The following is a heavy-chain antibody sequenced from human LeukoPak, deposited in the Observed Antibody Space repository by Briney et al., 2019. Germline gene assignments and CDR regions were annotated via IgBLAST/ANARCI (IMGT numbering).Heavy chain of an antibody. CDR2: IFYSGST. Sequence: SETLSLTCTVSGDSITSSSRVYYWGWIRQPPGKGLEWIGYIFYSGSTNYNPSLKSRVTISVDTSKNQISLKLSSVTAADTAVYYCARDSAGTEYFQHWGQGTLVTVSS. CDR1: GDSITSSSRVYY. J-gene: IGHJ1*01. D-gene: IGHD3-10*01. CDR3: ARDSAGTEYFQH. V-gene: IGHV4-61*08.